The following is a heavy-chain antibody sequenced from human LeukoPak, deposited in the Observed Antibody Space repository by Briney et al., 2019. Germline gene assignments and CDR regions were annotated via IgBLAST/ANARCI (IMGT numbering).Heavy chain of an antibody. CDR1: GFTFSSYW. CDR3: ARHYYYDSSGYYPDAFDI. V-gene: IGHV3-7*01. CDR2: IKQDGSEK. Sequence: GGSLRLSCAASGFTFSSYWMSWVRQAPGKGLEWVANIKQDGSEKYYVDSVKGRSTISRDNAKNSLYLQMNSLRAEDTAVYYCARHYYYDSSGYYPDAFDIWGQGTMVTVSS. J-gene: IGHJ3*02. D-gene: IGHD3-22*01.